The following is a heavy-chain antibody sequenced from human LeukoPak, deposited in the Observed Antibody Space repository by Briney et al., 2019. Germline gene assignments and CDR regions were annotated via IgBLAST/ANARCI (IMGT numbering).Heavy chain of an antibody. CDR1: GFTFSSYA. CDR3: ARDFRTSCYTCRYRSYYYYMDV. J-gene: IGHJ6*03. Sequence: GGSLRLSCAASGFTFSSYAMSWVRQAPGRGLEWVSSISSSSSYIYYADSVEGRFTISRDNAKNSLYLQMNSLRAEDTAVYYCARDFRTSCYTCRYRSYYYYMDVWGKGTTVTVSS. CDR2: ISSSSSYI. V-gene: IGHV3-21*01. D-gene: IGHD2-2*02.